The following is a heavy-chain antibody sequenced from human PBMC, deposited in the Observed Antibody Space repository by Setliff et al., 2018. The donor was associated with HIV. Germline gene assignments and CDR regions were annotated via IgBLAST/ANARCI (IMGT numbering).Heavy chain of an antibody. CDR1: GYTFTKYD. CDR3: ARDLTSGAYPHWFDP. D-gene: IGHD4-17*01. Sequence: ASVKVSCKASGYTFTKYDMHWVRQAPGQRLEWMGGINTGNGNTTYSQKFQGRVTITRDTSASTVSMHMSSLRSEDTALYSSARDLTSGAYPHWFDPWGRGTQVTVSS. J-gene: IGHJ5*02. CDR2: INTGNGNT. V-gene: IGHV1-3*04.